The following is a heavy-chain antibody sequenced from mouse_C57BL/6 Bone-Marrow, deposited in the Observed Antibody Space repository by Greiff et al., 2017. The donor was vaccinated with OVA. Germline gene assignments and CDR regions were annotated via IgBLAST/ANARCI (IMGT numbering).Heavy chain of an antibody. Sequence: VQLQQSGPELVKPGASVKISCKASGYSFTDYNMNWVKQSHGKSLEWIGVINTNYGTTSYNPKFTGKATLTVDQSSSTDDMQHNSLTSEDAAVYYCARGYGSSCTDYWGQGTTLTVSS. D-gene: IGHD1-1*01. V-gene: IGHV1-39*01. CDR3: ARGYGSSCTDY. CDR2: INTNYGTT. J-gene: IGHJ2*01. CDR1: GYSFTDYN.